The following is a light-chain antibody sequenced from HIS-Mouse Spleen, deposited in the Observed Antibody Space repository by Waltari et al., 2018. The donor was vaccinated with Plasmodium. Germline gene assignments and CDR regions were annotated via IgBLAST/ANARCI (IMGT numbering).Light chain of an antibody. CDR1: ALPKQY. CDR2: KDS. CDR3: QSADSSGTYWV. J-gene: IGLJ3*02. V-gene: IGLV3-25*03. Sequence: SYELTQPPPVQLSPGQPARIICSGDALPKQYAYRYQQKPGQAPVLVIYKDSERPSGIPERFSGSSSGTTVTLTISGVQAEDEADYYCQSADSSGTYWVFGGGTKLTVL.